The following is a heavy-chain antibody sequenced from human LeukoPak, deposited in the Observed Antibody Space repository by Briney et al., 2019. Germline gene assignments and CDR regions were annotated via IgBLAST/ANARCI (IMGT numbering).Heavy chain of an antibody. V-gene: IGHV4-39*01. CDR3: ARRRDEYGSYFDY. CDR2: IYYSGIT. J-gene: IGHJ4*02. D-gene: IGHD5-24*01. CDR1: RGSLSSTGHY. Sequence: SETQSLTCTVSRGSLSSTGHYWGWIRQPPGTGLEWIGSIYYSGITDYNPSLRSRVTISLDTSNNQVSLKLNSVTAADTAVYYCARRRDEYGSYFDYWGQGTLVTVSS.